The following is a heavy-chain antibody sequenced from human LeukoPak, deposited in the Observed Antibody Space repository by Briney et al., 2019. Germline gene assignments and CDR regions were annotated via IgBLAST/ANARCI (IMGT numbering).Heavy chain of an antibody. J-gene: IGHJ4*02. CDR3: ARGPRHRMITFGGPHPPIDY. D-gene: IGHD3-16*01. Sequence: GGSLRLSCAASGFTVSSNYMSWVRQAPGKGLEGVSVIYSGGSTYYADSVKGRFTISRDNSKNTLYLQMNSLRVEDTAVYYCARGPRHRMITFGGPHPPIDYWGQGTLVTVSS. CDR1: GFTVSSNY. V-gene: IGHV3-66*01. CDR2: IYSGGST.